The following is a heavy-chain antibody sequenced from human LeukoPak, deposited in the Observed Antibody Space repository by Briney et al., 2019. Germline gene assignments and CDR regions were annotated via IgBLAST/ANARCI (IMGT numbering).Heavy chain of an antibody. J-gene: IGHJ1*01. D-gene: IGHD6-19*01. CDR3: AREGRGSGWSNNIQN. Sequence: SETLSLTCAVSGYSITNGYYWGWIRQHPGKGLEWIGSIHRTGSTYYNRSLGSRVTIPLDTSRNQFSLRLSSVTAADPAVYYCAREGRGSGWSNNIQNWGQGTLVTVSS. V-gene: IGHV4-38-2*02. CDR2: IHRTGST. CDR1: GYSITNGYY.